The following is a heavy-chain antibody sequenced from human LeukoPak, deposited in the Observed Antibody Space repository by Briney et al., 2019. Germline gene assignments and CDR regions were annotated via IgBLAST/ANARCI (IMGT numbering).Heavy chain of an antibody. D-gene: IGHD1-26*01. CDR2: IKGDGGDK. CDR1: GFTFSTYW. V-gene: IGHV3-7*01. Sequence: PGGSLRLSCAASGFTFSTYWMGWVRQAPGKGLEWVANIKGDGGDKYYVDSVKGRFTISRDNAKNSLYLQMNSLRAEDTAVYYCARVRSYGWFDPWGQGTLVTVSS. CDR3: ARVRSYGWFDP. J-gene: IGHJ5*02.